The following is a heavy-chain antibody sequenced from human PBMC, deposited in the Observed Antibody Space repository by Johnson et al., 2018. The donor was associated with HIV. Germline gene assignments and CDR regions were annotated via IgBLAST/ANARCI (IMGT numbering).Heavy chain of an antibody. J-gene: IGHJ3*02. D-gene: IGHD5-24*01. V-gene: IGHV3-23*04. Sequence: MLLVESGGGVVKPGGSLRLSCAASGFSFSDYYMSWVRQAPGKGLEWVSRIVISGDSTYYADSVKGRFTISRDNSKNTLYLQMNSLRAEDTAVYYCAKGDGYNYAFDIWGQGTMVTVSS. CDR2: IVISGDST. CDR1: GFSFSDYY. CDR3: AKGDGYNYAFDI.